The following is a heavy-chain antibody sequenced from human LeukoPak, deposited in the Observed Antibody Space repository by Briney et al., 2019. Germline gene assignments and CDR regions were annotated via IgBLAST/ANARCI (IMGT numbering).Heavy chain of an antibody. CDR2: IYSGGST. Sequence: GGSLRLSCAASGFTVSSNYMSWVRQAPGKGLEWVSVIYSGGSTHYADSVKGRFTISRDNSKNTLYLQMNSLRAEDTAVYYCARDSYCSGGSCYGKVYYMDVWGKGTTVTVSS. D-gene: IGHD2-15*01. V-gene: IGHV3-53*01. CDR3: ARDSYCSGGSCYGKVYYMDV. J-gene: IGHJ6*03. CDR1: GFTVSSNY.